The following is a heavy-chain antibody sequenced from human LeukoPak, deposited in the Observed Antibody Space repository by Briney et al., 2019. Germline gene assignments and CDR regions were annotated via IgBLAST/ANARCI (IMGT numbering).Heavy chain of an antibody. D-gene: IGHD3-3*01. V-gene: IGHV4-59*01. J-gene: IGHJ5*02. CDR3: AQRGTIFGGLFGFDP. CDR2: IYYSGST. Sequence: PSETLSLTCTVSGGSLSSYYWSWIRQPPGKGLEWNGYIYYSGSTNYNPSLKSRVTISVDTSKNQFSLKLSSVTAADTAVYYCAQRGTIFGGLFGFDPWGQGTLVTVSS. CDR1: GGSLSSYY.